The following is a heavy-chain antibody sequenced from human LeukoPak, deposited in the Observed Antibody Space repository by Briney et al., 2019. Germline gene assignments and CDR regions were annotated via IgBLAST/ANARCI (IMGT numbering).Heavy chain of an antibody. CDR1: GDSVSSKNWA. CDR3: ARDLGTSGWYTFDF. CDR2: TYYRSKWYD. D-gene: IGHD6-19*01. Sequence: SQTPSLTCAISGDSVSSKNWAWNWIRQSPSRGLEWLGRTYYRSKWYDEYADSVKGRVTISPDTSKNQFSLHVYSVAPEDTAVYYCARDLGTSGWYTFDFWGQGTLVTVSS. J-gene: IGHJ5*01. V-gene: IGHV6-1*01.